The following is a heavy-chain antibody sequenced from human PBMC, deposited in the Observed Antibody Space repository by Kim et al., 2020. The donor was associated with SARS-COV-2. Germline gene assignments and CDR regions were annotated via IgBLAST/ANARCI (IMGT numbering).Heavy chain of an antibody. V-gene: IGHV3-74*01. J-gene: IGHJ4*02. D-gene: IGHD3-22*01. Sequence: GGSLRLSCAASGFTFSSYWMHWVRQAPGKGLVWVSRINSDGSSTSYADSVKGRFTISRDNAKNTLYLQMNSLRAEDTAVYYCARDQGGRGYYDREGYFDYWGQGTLVTVSS. CDR1: GFTFSSYW. CDR3: ARDQGGRGYYDREGYFDY. CDR2: INSDGSST.